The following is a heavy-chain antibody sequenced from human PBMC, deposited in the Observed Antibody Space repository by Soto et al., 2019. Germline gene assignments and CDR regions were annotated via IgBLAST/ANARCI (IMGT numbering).Heavy chain of an antibody. Sequence: ASETLSLTCTVSGGCVRSGTYYWSWIRQQPGKGLEWIGYIYHSGSTYYNPSLKSRVTISVDRSKNQFSLKLSSVTAADTAVYYCARGMTTVTTSDYWGQGTLVTVSS. J-gene: IGHJ4*02. CDR2: IYHSGST. CDR1: GGCVRSGTYY. CDR3: ARGMTTVTTSDY. V-gene: IGHV4-30-2*01. D-gene: IGHD4-17*01.